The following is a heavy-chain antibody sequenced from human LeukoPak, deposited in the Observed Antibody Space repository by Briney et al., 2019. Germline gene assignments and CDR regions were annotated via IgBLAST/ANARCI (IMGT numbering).Heavy chain of an antibody. CDR1: GGSISSYY. V-gene: IGHV4-59*08. D-gene: IGHD3-10*01. Sequence: SETLSLTCTVSGGSISSYYWSWIRQPPGKGLEWIGYIYYSGSTNYNPSLKRRVTISVDTSKNQFSLKLSSVTAADTAVYYCATQEFYGSGSYFLEWGQGTLVTVSS. CDR3: ATQEFYGSGSYFLE. J-gene: IGHJ4*02. CDR2: IYYSGST.